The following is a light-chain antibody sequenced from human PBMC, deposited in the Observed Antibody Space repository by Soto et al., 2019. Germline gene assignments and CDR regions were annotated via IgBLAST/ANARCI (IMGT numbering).Light chain of an antibody. V-gene: IGKV1-5*03. CDR1: QIISSW. CDR3: QQYNSYPWT. Sequence: DIQMTQSPSTLSASVGDRVTITCLASQIISSWLAWYQQKPGQAPKLLIYKASTFESGVPSRFSGSGSGTEFTLTISSLQPDDFATYHCQQYNSYPWTFGQGTKVEIK. J-gene: IGKJ1*01. CDR2: KAS.